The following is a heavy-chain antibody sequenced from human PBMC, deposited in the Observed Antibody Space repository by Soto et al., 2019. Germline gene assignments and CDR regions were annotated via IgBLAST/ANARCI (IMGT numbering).Heavy chain of an antibody. J-gene: IGHJ4*02. CDR2: IYYSGST. V-gene: IGHV4-39*01. CDR3: ARHPPAAHYDFWSGYYPYYFDY. D-gene: IGHD3-3*01. CDR1: GGSISSSSYY. Sequence: SATLSLTCTVSGGSISSSSYYWGWIRQPPGKGLEWIGSIYYSGSTYYNPSLKSRVTISVDTSKNQFSLKLSSVTAADTAVYYCARHPPAAHYDFWSGYYPYYFDYWGQGTLVTVSS.